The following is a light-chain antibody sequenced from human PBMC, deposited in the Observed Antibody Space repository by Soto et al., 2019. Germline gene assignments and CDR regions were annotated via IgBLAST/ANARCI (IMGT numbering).Light chain of an antibody. CDR2: GAS. V-gene: IGKV3-20*01. J-gene: IGKJ5*01. Sequence: NVLMQSPCTLSLSPGERATLSCRASQSVSGSYLTWYQQKPGQAPRLLIYGASSRATGIPDRFSGSGSGTDFTLTISRLEPEDFAVYYCQQYGSSPITFGQVTRLEIK. CDR3: QQYGSSPIT. CDR1: QSVSGSY.